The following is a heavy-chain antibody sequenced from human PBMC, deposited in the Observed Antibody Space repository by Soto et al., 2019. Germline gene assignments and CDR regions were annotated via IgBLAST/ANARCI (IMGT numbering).Heavy chain of an antibody. V-gene: IGHV4-59*01. CDR2: IFYVGST. Sequence: ETLSLTCTVSGGSMTSYYWSWIRQPPGRGLEWIGYIFYVGSTNYNPSLKSRVTISVDTSKNQFSLKLTSMTAADAATYYCARSPSGPFFDYWGQGILVTVSS. J-gene: IGHJ4*02. CDR1: GGSMTSYY. CDR3: ARSPSGPFFDY.